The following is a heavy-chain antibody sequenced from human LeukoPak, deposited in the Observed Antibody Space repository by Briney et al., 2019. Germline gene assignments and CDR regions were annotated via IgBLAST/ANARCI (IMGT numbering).Heavy chain of an antibody. CDR2: ISSTSSYI. CDR1: GFTFGSYS. CDR3: ARDRCSGGACYALGY. J-gene: IGHJ4*02. Sequence: GGSLRLSCAASGFTFGSYSVNWVRQAPGKGLEWVSSISSTSSYIYYADSVKGRFTISRDNAKNSLYLQMNSLRAEDTAVYYCARDRCSGGACYALGYWGQGTMGTVSS. V-gene: IGHV3-21*01. D-gene: IGHD2-15*01.